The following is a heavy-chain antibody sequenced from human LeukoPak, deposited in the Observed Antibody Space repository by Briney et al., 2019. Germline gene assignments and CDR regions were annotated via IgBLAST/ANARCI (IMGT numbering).Heavy chain of an antibody. J-gene: IGHJ6*02. V-gene: IGHV3-30*04. CDR1: GFTFSSYA. CDR2: ISYDGSNK. D-gene: IGHD3-3*01. CDR3: ARESYDFWSGPLYYYYGMDV. Sequence: GGPLRLSCAASGFTFSSYAKHWVRQAPGKGLEWVAVISYDGSNKYYADSVKGRFTISRDNSKNTLYLQMNSLRAEDTAVYYCARESYDFWSGPLYYYYGMDVWGQGTTVTVSS.